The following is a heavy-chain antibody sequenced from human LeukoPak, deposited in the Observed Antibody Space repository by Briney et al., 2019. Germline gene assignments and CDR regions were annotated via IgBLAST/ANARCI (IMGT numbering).Heavy chain of an antibody. CDR3: AKRGVVIRGLLVIGYHQEAYHYDF. CDR1: GVSLSNYA. J-gene: IGHJ4*02. CDR2: ISERGGST. V-gene: IGHV3-23*01. D-gene: IGHD3-10*01. Sequence: GGSLRLSCVVSGVSLSNYAMSWVRQAPGKGLEGVSYISERGGSTTYADSVKGRVTISRETSLNTLYLQMNNLRAEDTAVYFCAKRGVVIRGLLVIGYHQEAYHYDFWGQGVLVTVSS.